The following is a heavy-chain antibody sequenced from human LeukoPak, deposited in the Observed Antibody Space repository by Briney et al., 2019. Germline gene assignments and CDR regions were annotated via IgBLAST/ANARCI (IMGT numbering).Heavy chain of an antibody. CDR3: TRVGYIDEGIDY. V-gene: IGHV3-7*04. D-gene: IGHD5-24*01. CDR2: IKQDGSKK. CDR1: GFPFSNYW. J-gene: IGHJ4*02. Sequence: GGSLRLSCVASGFPFSNYWMTWVRQAPGKGLEWVANIKQDGSKKSYVDSVKGRFTISRDNAKNSLYLQMNSLRAEDTAIYYCTRVGYIDEGIDYWGQGTLVTVSS.